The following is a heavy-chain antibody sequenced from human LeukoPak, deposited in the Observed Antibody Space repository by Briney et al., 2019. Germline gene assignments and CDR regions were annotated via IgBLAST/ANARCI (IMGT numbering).Heavy chain of an antibody. CDR3: ARKGDYNAFDY. D-gene: IGHD4-17*01. V-gene: IGHV3-23*01. J-gene: IGHJ4*02. Sequence: PGGTLRLSCAASGFTFSNYGMSWVRQAPGKGLEWVSAISGSGGSTYYADSVKGRFTISRDNSKNSLYLQMNSLRAEDTAVYYCARKGDYNAFDYWGQGTLVTVSS. CDR2: ISGSGGST. CDR1: GFTFSNYG.